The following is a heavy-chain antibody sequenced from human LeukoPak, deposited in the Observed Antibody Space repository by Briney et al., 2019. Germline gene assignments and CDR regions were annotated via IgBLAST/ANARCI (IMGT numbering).Heavy chain of an antibody. Sequence: ASVTVSCKVSGYTLTELSMHWVRQAPGKGLEWMGGFDPEDGETIYAQKFQGRVTMTEDTSTETAYMELSSLRSEDTAVYYCATYLLAAAGDADYWGQGTLVTVSS. CDR2: FDPEDGET. CDR3: ATYLLAAAGDADY. J-gene: IGHJ4*02. V-gene: IGHV1-24*01. D-gene: IGHD6-13*01. CDR1: GYTLTELS.